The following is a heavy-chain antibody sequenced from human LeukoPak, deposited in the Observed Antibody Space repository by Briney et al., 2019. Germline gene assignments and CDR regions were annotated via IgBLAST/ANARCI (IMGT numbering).Heavy chain of an antibody. CDR1: GFTFSSYA. CDR2: IGGTGVRT. D-gene: IGHD3-22*01. J-gene: IGHJ4*02. CDR3: AKDTDSSGYYSGYFDY. Sequence: GSLRLSCASSGFTFSSYAMSWVRQAPGKGLEWVSTIGGTGVRTYYADSVRGRFTISRDNSKNTLYLQINSLRAEDTAVYFCAKDTDSSGYYSGYFDYWGQGTLVTVSS. V-gene: IGHV3-23*01.